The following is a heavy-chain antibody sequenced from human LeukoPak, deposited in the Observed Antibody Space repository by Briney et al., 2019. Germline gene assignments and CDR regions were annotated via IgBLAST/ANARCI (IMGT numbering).Heavy chain of an antibody. CDR1: GYSFTNYG. D-gene: IGHD3-22*01. J-gene: IGHJ4*02. Sequence: ASVKVSCKASGYSFTNYGISWVRQAPGQGLEWMGWISAYNGYTHFAQKFQGRVTMTTDTSTSTAYVELRSLRSDDTAVYYCARGFPPRRNYDSSGYYSYYFDHWGQGTLVTVSS. CDR2: ISAYNGYT. V-gene: IGHV1-18*01. CDR3: ARGFPPRRNYDSSGYYSYYFDH.